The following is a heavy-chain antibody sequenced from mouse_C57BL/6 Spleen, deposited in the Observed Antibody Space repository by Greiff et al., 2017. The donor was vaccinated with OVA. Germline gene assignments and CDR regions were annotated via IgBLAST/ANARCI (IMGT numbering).Heavy chain of an antibody. J-gene: IGHJ2*01. CDR3: ARRGDPDYFDY. Sequence: QVQLKQPGAELVKPGASVKLSCKASGYTFTSYWMHWVKQRPGRGLEWIGRIDPNSGGTKYNEKFKSKATLTVDKPSSTAYMQLSSLTSEDSAVYYCARRGDPDYFDYWGQGTTLTVSS. CDR1: GYTFTSYW. CDR2: IDPNSGGT. V-gene: IGHV1-72*01.